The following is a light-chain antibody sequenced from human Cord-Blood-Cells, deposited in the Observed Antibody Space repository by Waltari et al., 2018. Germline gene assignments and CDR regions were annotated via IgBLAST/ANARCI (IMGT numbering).Light chain of an antibody. CDR3: QQYNNWPRT. V-gene: IGKV3-15*01. Sequence: EIVMTQSPATLSVSPGERAPLSCRASQGFSSKLAWYQQKPGQAPRPLIYGASTRATGIPARFSGSGSGTEFTLTISSLQSEDFAVYYCQQYNNWPRTFGQGTKVEIK. CDR2: GAS. J-gene: IGKJ1*01. CDR1: QGFSSK.